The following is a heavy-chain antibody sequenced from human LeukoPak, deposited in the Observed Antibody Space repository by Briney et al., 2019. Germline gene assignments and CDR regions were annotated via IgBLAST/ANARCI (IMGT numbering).Heavy chain of an antibody. D-gene: IGHD3-22*01. V-gene: IGHV3-21*01. CDR1: GFTFSSYS. J-gene: IGHJ5*02. Sequence: GGSLRLSCAASGFTFSSYSMNWVRQAPGKGLEWVSSISSSSSYIYYADSMKGRFTISRDNAKNSLYLQMNSLRAEDTAVYYCARVRGYDSSGYDNWFDPWGQGTLVTVSS. CDR2: ISSSSSYI. CDR3: ARVRGYDSSGYDNWFDP.